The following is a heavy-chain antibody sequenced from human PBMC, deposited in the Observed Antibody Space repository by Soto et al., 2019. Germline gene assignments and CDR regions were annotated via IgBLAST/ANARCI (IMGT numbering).Heavy chain of an antibody. D-gene: IGHD5-18*01. CDR1: GFTFSSYG. V-gene: IGHV3-30*18. CDR3: AKVKTAMALYYFDY. J-gene: IGHJ4*02. Sequence: GGSLRLSCAASGFTFSSYGMHWVRQAPGKGLEWVAVISYDGSNKYYADSVKGRFTISRDNSKNTLYLQMNSLRAEDTAVYCCAKVKTAMALYYFDYWGQGT. CDR2: ISYDGSNK.